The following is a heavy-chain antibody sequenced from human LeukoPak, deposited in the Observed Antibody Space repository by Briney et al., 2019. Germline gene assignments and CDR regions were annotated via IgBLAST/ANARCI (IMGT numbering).Heavy chain of an antibody. J-gene: IGHJ4*02. CDR2: IQSRNRGETV. CDR1: GFTFSDAW. Sequence: GGSLRLSCAASGFTFSDAWMNWVRLAPGKGMEWVGRIQSRNRGETVYYAAPVKGRFTISRDDPKTTVYLQMNSLKTEHTAIYYCTTHGSTTLSNTFDYWGQGTLVTVSS. V-gene: IGHV3-15*01. CDR3: TTHGSTTLSNTFDY. D-gene: IGHD1-26*01.